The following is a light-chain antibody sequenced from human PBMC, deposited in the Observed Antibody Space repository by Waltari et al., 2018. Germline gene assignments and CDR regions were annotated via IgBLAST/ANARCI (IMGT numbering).Light chain of an antibody. V-gene: IGLV2-11*01. CDR3: CSDAGNSMI. J-gene: IGLJ2*01. CDR1: SSDIGTHMY. Sequence: QSALTPPRSVSGSPGQSVTISCSGTSSDIGTHMYVSWYQQHPGNAPSLLIYDIKKRPSGVPDRFSGAKSGNTASLTIAGLQPDDGADYVCCSDAGNSMIFGGGTMLTVL. CDR2: DIK.